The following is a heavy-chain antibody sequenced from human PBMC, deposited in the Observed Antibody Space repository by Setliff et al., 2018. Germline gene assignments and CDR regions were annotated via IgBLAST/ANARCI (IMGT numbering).Heavy chain of an antibody. CDR3: AATGEYGDYDY. Sequence: NPSETLSLTCAVSGGSISSSNCWSWVRQPPGKGLEWIGEIYHTGSPNYNPSLKSRLTISVDKSKNQFFLRLTSVIAADTAVYYCAATGEYGDYDYWGQGTLVTVSS. CDR2: IYHTGSP. J-gene: IGHJ4*02. CDR1: GGSISSSNC. D-gene: IGHD4-17*01. V-gene: IGHV4-4*02.